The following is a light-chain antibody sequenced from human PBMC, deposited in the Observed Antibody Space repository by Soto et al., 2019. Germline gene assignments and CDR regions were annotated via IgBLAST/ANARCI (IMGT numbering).Light chain of an antibody. J-gene: IGKJ1*01. CDR2: DAS. Sequence: EIVLTQSPATLSLSPGERATLSCGASADVSSSYVAWYQQKSGLAPRLLIHDASSRATGIPDRFSGSKSGTEFTLTIRRLQPEDFATYYCLQHNSYPPTFGQGTKVEIK. V-gene: IGKV3D-20*01. CDR3: LQHNSYPPT. CDR1: ADVSSSY.